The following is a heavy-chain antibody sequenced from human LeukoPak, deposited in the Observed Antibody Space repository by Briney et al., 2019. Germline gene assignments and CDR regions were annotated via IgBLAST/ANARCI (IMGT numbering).Heavy chain of an antibody. J-gene: IGHJ6*02. CDR2: INPSGGST. Sequence: EASVKVSCTASGYTFTSYYMHWVRQAPGQGLEWMGMINPSGGSTSYAQKFQGRVTMTRDTSTSTVYMELSSLRSEDTAVYYCASSGDVLLWFGELGYYYGMDVWGQGTTVTVSS. V-gene: IGHV1-46*01. D-gene: IGHD3-10*01. CDR3: ASSGDVLLWFGELGYYYGMDV. CDR1: GYTFTSYY.